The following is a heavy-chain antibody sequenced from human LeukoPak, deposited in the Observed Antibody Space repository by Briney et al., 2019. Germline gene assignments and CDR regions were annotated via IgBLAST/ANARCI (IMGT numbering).Heavy chain of an antibody. CDR2: ISGSGGST. CDR3: VRDSSGYRFDY. Sequence: GGSLRLSCAASGFTFSSYAMSWVRQAPGKGLEWVSAISGSGGSTYYADSVKGRFTISRDNSKNTLYLQMNSLRAGDTAVYYCVRDSSGYRFDYWGQGTLVTVSS. CDR1: GFTFSSYA. D-gene: IGHD3-22*01. V-gene: IGHV3-23*01. J-gene: IGHJ4*02.